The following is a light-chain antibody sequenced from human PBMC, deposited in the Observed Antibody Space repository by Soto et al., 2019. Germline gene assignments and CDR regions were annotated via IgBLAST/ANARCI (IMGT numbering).Light chain of an antibody. CDR3: HQYDGAPHT. J-gene: IGKJ2*01. V-gene: IGKV3-20*01. CDR2: GAS. CDR1: QSVAGSY. Sequence: EIVLTQSAGALSLSPGERATLSCRASQSVAGSYLAWYQQIPGQTPRLLIYGASSRATGIPDRFTGSGSGTDFTLTISRLEPEDFAVFYCHQYDGAPHTFGQGTKVDIK.